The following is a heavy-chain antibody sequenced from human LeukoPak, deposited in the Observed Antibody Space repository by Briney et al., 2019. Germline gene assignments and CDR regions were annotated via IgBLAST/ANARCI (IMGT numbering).Heavy chain of an antibody. CDR2: IYYIGST. CDR3: ARFDIAEDFDC. Sequence: SETLSLTCTVSGGSISSYYWSWIRQPPGKGLEWIVYIYYIGSTNYNPSLKSRFTIEVDTSKNQFSLKMRSVTAADTAVYYCARFDIAEDFDCWGQGTLVTVSS. D-gene: IGHD6-13*01. V-gene: IGHV4-59*01. J-gene: IGHJ4*02. CDR1: GGSISSYY.